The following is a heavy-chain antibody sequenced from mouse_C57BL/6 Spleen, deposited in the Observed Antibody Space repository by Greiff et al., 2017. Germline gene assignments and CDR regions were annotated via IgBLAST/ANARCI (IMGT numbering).Heavy chain of an antibody. CDR1: GFTFSDYG. D-gene: IGHD1-1*01. J-gene: IGHJ2*01. Sequence: EVMLVESGGGLVKPGGSLKLSCAASGFTFSDYGMHWVRQAPEKGLEWVAYISSGSSTIYYADTVKGRFTISRDNAKNTLFLQMTSLRSEDTAMYYCARSGGTTVVAPDYWGQGTTLTVSS. V-gene: IGHV5-17*01. CDR3: ARSGGTTVVAPDY. CDR2: ISSGSSTI.